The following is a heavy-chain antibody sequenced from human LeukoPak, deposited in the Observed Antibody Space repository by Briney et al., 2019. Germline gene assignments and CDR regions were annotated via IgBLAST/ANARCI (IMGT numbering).Heavy chain of an antibody. CDR1: GYSFDRYG. V-gene: IGHV1-18*01. D-gene: IGHD3-22*01. Sequence: ASVKASCKASGYSFDRYGISWVRQAPGKGLEWLGWIGAFNGNTNYAQNLQGRVTMTADTSTTTAYMELRSLSSDDTAVYYCARDFLSYDGSENHFEDTFDIWGQGTMVTVSS. J-gene: IGHJ3*02. CDR2: IGAFNGNT. CDR3: ARDFLSYDGSENHFEDTFDI.